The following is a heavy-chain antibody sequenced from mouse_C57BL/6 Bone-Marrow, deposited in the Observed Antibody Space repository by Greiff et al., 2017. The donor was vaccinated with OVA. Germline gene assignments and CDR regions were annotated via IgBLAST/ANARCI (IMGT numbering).Heavy chain of an antibody. Sequence: EVQRVESGPGLAKPSPTLSLTCSVTGYSITSDYWNWIRKFPGNKLEYIGYISHSGGTSYNTSLKSRISITRDTSKIQYYLQLYAVTTEDTATNYCARGDRSYAMDYWGQGTSVTVSS. CDR2: ISHSGGT. J-gene: IGHJ4*01. CDR3: ARGDRSYAMDY. V-gene: IGHV3-8*01. D-gene: IGHD3-3*01. CDR1: GYSITSDY.